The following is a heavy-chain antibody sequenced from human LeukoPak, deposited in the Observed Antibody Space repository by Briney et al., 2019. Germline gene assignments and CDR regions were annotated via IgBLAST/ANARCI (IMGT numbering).Heavy chain of an antibody. CDR2: INPNSGGT. CDR3: ARGTYFYYYYYYMDV. J-gene: IGHJ6*03. CDR1: GYTFTGYY. Sequence: GASVKVSCTASGYTFTGYYMHWVRQAPGQGLEWMGWINPNSGGTNYAQKFQGRVTMTRDTSISTAYMELSRLRSDDTAVYYCARGTYFYYYYYYMDVWGKGTTVTVSS. V-gene: IGHV1-2*02. D-gene: IGHD1-1*01.